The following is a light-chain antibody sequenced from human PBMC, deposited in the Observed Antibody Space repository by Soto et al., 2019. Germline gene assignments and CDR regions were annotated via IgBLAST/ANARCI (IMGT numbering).Light chain of an antibody. J-gene: IGLJ2*01. CDR3: QSYDSSLSGLL. CDR1: SSNIGAGYD. Sequence: QSVLTQPPSVSGAPGQRVTISCTGSSSNIGAGYDVHWYQQLPGTAPKLLIYGNSNRPSGVPDRFFGSKSGTSASPAITGLQAEDEADYYCQSYDSSLSGLLFGGGTKLTVL. CDR2: GNS. V-gene: IGLV1-40*01.